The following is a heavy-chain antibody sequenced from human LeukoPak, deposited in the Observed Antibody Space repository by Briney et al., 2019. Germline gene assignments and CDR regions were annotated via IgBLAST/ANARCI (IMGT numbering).Heavy chain of an antibody. V-gene: IGHV4-59*12. CDR1: GGSISSYY. J-gene: IGHJ3*02. Sequence: SETLSLTCTVSGGSISSYYWSWIRQPPGKGLEWIGYIYYSGSTNYNPSLKSRVTISVDTSKNQFSLKLSSVTAADTAVYYCARDRGLYCSSTSCSDAFDIWGQGTMVTVSS. CDR3: ARDRGLYCSSTSCSDAFDI. D-gene: IGHD2-2*01. CDR2: IYYSGST.